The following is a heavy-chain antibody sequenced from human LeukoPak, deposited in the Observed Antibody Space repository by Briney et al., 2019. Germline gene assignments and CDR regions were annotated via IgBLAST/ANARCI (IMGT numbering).Heavy chain of an antibody. Sequence: GGSLRLSCAASGFTFSSYGIHWVRQAPGKGLEWVAFIRHDGSNKYYADSVKGRFTISRDNSKSTLYLQMNSLRAEDTAVYYCARDASPYYYYYMDVWGKGTTVTVSS. V-gene: IGHV3-30*02. CDR1: GFTFSSYG. J-gene: IGHJ6*03. CDR3: ARDASPYYYYYMDV. CDR2: IRHDGSNK.